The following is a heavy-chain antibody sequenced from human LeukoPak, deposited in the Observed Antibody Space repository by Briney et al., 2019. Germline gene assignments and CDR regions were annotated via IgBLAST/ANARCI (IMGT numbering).Heavy chain of an antibody. V-gene: IGHV4-59*01. D-gene: IGHD2-2*01. CDR2: IYYSGGT. CDR1: GGSIRNYY. CDR3: ARYAANGPYGFDY. J-gene: IGHJ4*02. Sequence: SETLSLTCTVSGGSIRNYYWSWIRQPPGKGLEWIGYIYYSGGTNYNPPLKSRVTISLDTSKNQISLKLSSVTAADTAVYYCARYAANGPYGFDYWGQGTLVTVS.